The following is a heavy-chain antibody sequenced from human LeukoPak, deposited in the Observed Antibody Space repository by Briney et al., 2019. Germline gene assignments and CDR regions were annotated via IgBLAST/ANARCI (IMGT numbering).Heavy chain of an antibody. Sequence: SETLSLTCTVSGGSFSSASHYWSWIRQPAGKGLEWMGRIYNNGGTKYNPSLSGRVTMSVDTSKNQFSLNLSSVTAADTAVFYCARLGITQDAFDIWGQGTMVTVSS. CDR3: ARLGITQDAFDI. D-gene: IGHD5-24*01. CDR2: IYNNGGT. J-gene: IGHJ3*02. V-gene: IGHV4-61*02. CDR1: GGSFSSASHY.